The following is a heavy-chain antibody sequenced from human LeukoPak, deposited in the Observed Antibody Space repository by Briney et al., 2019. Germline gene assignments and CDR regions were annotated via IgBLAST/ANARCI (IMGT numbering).Heavy chain of an antibody. V-gene: IGHV1-69*01. D-gene: IGHD3-10*01. CDR2: IIPIFGTA. CDR1: GGTFSSYA. CDR3: ARHPNPITMVRGQLGNWFDP. J-gene: IGHJ5*02. Sequence: SVKVSCKASGGTFSSYAISWVRQAPGQGLELMGGIIPIFGTANYAQQFQGRVTITADESTSTAYMELSSLRSEDTAVYYCARHPNPITMVRGQLGNWFDPWGQGTLVTVSS.